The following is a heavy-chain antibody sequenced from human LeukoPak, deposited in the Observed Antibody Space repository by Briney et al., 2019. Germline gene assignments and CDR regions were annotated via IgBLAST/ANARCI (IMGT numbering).Heavy chain of an antibody. CDR3: AREIDSSGWDDY. Sequence: PGGSLRLSCAAPGLNFDDYAIHWVRHAPGKGLEGVSLISGDGGSTFYADSVGGRFPISRDNSKNSLYLQMSSLRREDTAFYFRAREIDSSGWDDYWGQGTLVTVSS. V-gene: IGHV3-43*02. CDR1: GLNFDDYA. D-gene: IGHD3-22*01. CDR2: ISGDGGST. J-gene: IGHJ4*02.